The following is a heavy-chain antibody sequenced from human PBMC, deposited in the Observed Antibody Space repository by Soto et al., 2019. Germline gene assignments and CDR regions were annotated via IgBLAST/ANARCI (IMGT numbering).Heavy chain of an antibody. Sequence: GSLILSCAVAGFTFRSNGVSLVRQAPGKGLEWVSTIGGTDGGTYYADSVKARFTISRDNSKDTLYLQMNNLRAEDTALYYCAKGGVIATFGGVVVPYYFDSWGQGTPVTVSS. J-gene: IGHJ4*02. CDR3: AKGGVIATFGGVVVPYYFDS. D-gene: IGHD3-16*02. V-gene: IGHV3-23*01. CDR1: GFTFRSNG. CDR2: IGGTDGGT.